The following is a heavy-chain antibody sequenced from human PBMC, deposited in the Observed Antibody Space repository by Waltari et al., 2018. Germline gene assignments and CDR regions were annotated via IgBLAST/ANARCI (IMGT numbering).Heavy chain of an antibody. Sequence: EVQLLESGGGLVQPGGSLRLSCAASGFTFSSYAMSWVRQAPGKGLEWVSAISGSGGSTYYADPGKGRFTISRDNSKNTLYLQMNSLRAEDTAVYYCAKALSARIAARTFSFDYWGQGTLVTVSS. V-gene: IGHV3-23*01. D-gene: IGHD6-6*01. CDR1: GFTFSSYA. CDR2: ISGSGGST. J-gene: IGHJ4*02. CDR3: AKALSARIAARTFSFDY.